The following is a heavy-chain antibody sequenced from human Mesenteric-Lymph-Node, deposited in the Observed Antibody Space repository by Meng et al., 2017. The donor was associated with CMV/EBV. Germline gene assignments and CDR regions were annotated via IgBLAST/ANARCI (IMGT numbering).Heavy chain of an antibody. CDR2: ISATSINTM. CDR1: GFTFSSYS. CDR3: TKGVDRDDYILFY. D-gene: IGHD5-24*01. Sequence: GGSLRLSCAASGFTFSSYSMNWVRQAPGKGLEWVSYISATSINTMYYADSVKGRFTISRDTSKNTLYLQTNSLRTEDTAVYYCTKGVDRDDYILFYWGQGTLVTVSS. V-gene: IGHV3-48*01. J-gene: IGHJ4*02.